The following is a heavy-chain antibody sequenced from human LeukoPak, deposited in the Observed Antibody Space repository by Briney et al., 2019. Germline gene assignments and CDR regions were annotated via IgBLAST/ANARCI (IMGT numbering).Heavy chain of an antibody. Sequence: GGSLRLSCAASGFTFSTCVMLWVRQAPGMGLEYVSSIDPNGKTSYYANSVKGRFTISRDNSNNMLYLQMGSLTTEDMAVYYCAAQTTLTGAYDPWGQGTLVTVSS. D-gene: IGHD1-20*01. CDR3: AAQTTLTGAYDP. CDR1: GFTFSTCV. V-gene: IGHV3-64*01. J-gene: IGHJ5*02. CDR2: IDPNGKTS.